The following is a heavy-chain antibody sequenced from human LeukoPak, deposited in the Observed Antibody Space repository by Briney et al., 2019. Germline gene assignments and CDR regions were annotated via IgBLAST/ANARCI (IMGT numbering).Heavy chain of an antibody. CDR2: ISGSGGST. Sequence: GGSLRLSCAASGFTFSSYAMSRVRQAPGKVLEWVSAISGSGGSTYYADSVKVRFTISRDNSKNTLYLQMNSLRAEDTAVYYCAKDQPSMVRGVIPNFFDSWGQGTLVTVSS. J-gene: IGHJ4*02. V-gene: IGHV3-23*01. CDR1: GFTFSSYA. CDR3: AKDQPSMVRGVIPNFFDS. D-gene: IGHD3-10*01.